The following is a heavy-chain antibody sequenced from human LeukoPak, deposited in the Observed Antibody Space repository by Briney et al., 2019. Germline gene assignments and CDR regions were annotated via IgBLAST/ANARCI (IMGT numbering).Heavy chain of an antibody. D-gene: IGHD2-2*01. CDR1: GYTFTSYG. Sequence: ASVKVSCKASGYTFTSYGISWVRQAPGQGLEWMGWINPNSGGTNYAQKFQGRVTMTRDTSISTAYMELSRLRSDDTAVYYCARVVVVPAASSYYYYMDVWGKGTTVTISS. CDR2: INPNSGGT. J-gene: IGHJ6*03. V-gene: IGHV1-2*02. CDR3: ARVVVVPAASSYYYYMDV.